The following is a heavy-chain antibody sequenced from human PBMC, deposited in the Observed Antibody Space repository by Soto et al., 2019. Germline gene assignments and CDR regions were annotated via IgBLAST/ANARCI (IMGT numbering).Heavy chain of an antibody. CDR1: GFTFSSYG. CDR2: IWYDGSNK. V-gene: IGHV3-33*01. D-gene: IGHD2-15*01. Sequence: PGGSLRLSCAASGFTFSSYGMHWVRQAPGKGLEWVAVIWYDGSNKYYADSVKGRFTISRDNSKNTLYLQMNSLRAEDTAVYYCASDLGYCSGGSCYSYYYGMDVWGQGTTVTVSS. J-gene: IGHJ6*02. CDR3: ASDLGYCSGGSCYSYYYGMDV.